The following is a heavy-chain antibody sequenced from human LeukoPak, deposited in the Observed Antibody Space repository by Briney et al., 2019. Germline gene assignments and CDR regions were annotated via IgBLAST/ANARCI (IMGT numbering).Heavy chain of an antibody. V-gene: IGHV4-38-2*02. Sequence: PSETLSLTCTVSGDSISGSYYWGWIRQPPGKGLEWIGSIYHSGSTYYNPSLKSRLTISVDTSKNQFSLRLSSVTAADTAMYYCARDLDHPSRVDCWGQGTLVTVSS. D-gene: IGHD3/OR15-3a*01. CDR3: ARDLDHPSRVDC. CDR1: GDSISGSYY. J-gene: IGHJ4*02. CDR2: IYHSGST.